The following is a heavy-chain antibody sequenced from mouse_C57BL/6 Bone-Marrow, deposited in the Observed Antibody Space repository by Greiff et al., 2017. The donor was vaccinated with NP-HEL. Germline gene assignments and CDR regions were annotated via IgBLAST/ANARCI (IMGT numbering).Heavy chain of an antibody. CDR2: IWGDGST. D-gene: IGHD2-1*01. V-gene: IGHV2-3*01. Sequence: VKVVESGPGLVAPSQSLSITCTVSGFSLTSYGVSWVRQPPGKGLEWLGVIWGDGSTNYHSALISRLSISKDNSKSQVFLKLNSLQTDDTATYYCAKEDGNYLYWYIDVWGTESTGTVSS. CDR1: GFSLTSYG. CDR3: AKEDGNYLYWYIDV. J-gene: IGHJ1*03.